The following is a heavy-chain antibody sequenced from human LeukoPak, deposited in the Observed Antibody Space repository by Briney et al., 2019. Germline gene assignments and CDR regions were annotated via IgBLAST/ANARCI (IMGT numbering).Heavy chain of an antibody. V-gene: IGHV3-15*01. Sequence: GGSLRLSCAASGFTLSNAWMSWVRQAPGKGLEWVGRIKSICDGGTTDYAAPVKGRFTISRDDSKNTLYLQMNSVKTEDTAVYYCVTDFSLGWLRLDYWGQGTLVTVSS. D-gene: IGHD5-24*01. CDR1: GFTLSNAW. CDR2: IKSICDGGTT. J-gene: IGHJ4*02. CDR3: VTDFSLGWLRLDY.